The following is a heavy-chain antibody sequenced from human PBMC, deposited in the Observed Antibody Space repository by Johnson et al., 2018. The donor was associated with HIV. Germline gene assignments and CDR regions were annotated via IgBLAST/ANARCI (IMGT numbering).Heavy chain of an antibody. Sequence: QVQLVESGGGVVQPGGSLRLSCAASGFTFSNYGMHWVRQAPGKGLEWVAAISYDGSNKYYADSVKGRFTISRDNSKTTLYLQMNSLRAGDTAVYFCARGKDMAGTGAFDIWGQGTMVTVSS. V-gene: IGHV3-30*19. D-gene: IGHD6-19*01. J-gene: IGHJ3*02. CDR1: GFTFSNYG. CDR2: ISYDGSNK. CDR3: ARGKDMAGTGAFDI.